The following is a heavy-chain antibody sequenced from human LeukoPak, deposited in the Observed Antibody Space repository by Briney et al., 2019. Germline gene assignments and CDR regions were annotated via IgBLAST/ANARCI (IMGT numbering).Heavy chain of an antibody. CDR1: GFTFSDYY. J-gene: IGHJ6*03. Sequence: GSLRLSCAASGFTFSDYYMSWIRQAPGKGLEWVSYISSSGSTIYYADSVKGRFTISRDNAKNSLYLQMNSLRAEDTAVYYCARDSDSSGWLGYYMDVWGKGTTVTISS. CDR2: ISSSGSTI. V-gene: IGHV3-11*01. CDR3: ARDSDSSGWLGYYMDV. D-gene: IGHD6-19*01.